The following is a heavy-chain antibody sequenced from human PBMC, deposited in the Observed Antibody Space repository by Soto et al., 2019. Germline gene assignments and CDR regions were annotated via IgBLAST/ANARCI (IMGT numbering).Heavy chain of an antibody. J-gene: IGHJ6*02. CDR2: SRNKANSHTT. CDR3: ATAMITSYLPGGVDV. Sequence: GGSLRLSCAASGLTFSDHYMDWVRQAPGKGLEWVGRSRNKANSHTTEYAASVKGRFTISRDDSKNSLYLQMNSLKTEDTAVYYCATAMITSYLPGGVDVWGQGTMVTVSS. D-gene: IGHD5-12*01. V-gene: IGHV3-72*01. CDR1: GLTFSDHY.